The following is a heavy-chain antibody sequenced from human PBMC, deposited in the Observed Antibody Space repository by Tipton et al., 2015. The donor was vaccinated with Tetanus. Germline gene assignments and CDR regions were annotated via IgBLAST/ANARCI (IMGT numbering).Heavy chain of an antibody. D-gene: IGHD1-7*01. CDR2: IYYSGST. CDR3: ARGRGGLRNLYWNYSYFDY. CDR1: GGSFSGYY. J-gene: IGHJ4*02. V-gene: IGHV4-34*11. Sequence: TLSLTCAVYGGSFSGYYWSWIRQPPGKGLEWIGYIYYSGSTNYNPSLKSRATISVDTSKNQFSLKLSSVTAADTAVYYCARGRGGLRNLYWNYSYFDYWGQGTLVTVSS.